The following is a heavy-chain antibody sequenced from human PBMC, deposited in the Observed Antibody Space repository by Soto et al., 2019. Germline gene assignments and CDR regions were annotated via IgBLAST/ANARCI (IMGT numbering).Heavy chain of an antibody. D-gene: IGHD3-10*01. V-gene: IGHV1-46*03. CDR3: ARDHFLFPPYYYGSGSYYRGWFDP. CDR2: INPSGGST. J-gene: IGHJ5*02. CDR1: GYAFTSYY. Sequence: ASVKVSCKASGYAFTSYYMHWVRQAPGQGLEWMGIINPSGGSTSYAQKFQGRVTMTRDTSTSTVYMELSSLRSEDTAVYYCARDHFLFPPYYYGSGSYYRGWFDPWGQGTLVTVSS.